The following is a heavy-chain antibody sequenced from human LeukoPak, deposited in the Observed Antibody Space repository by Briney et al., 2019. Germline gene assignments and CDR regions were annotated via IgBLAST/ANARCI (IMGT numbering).Heavy chain of an antibody. Sequence: PSGTLSLTCTVSGGSISSYYWSWIRQPPGKGLEWIGYIYYSGSTNYNPSLKSRVTISVDTSKNQFSLKLSSVTAADTAVYYCARTDLRWLQSYWGQGTLVTVSS. CDR1: GGSISSYY. D-gene: IGHD5-24*01. CDR2: IYYSGST. CDR3: ARTDLRWLQSY. J-gene: IGHJ4*02. V-gene: IGHV4-59*01.